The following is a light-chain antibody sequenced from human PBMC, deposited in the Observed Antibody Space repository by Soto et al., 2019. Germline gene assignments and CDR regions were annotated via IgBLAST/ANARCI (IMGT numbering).Light chain of an antibody. CDR3: QQYANFPPLFT. J-gene: IGKJ3*01. Sequence: DIQMTQSPSSLSASVGDRVTITCQASQDISNYLNWYQQKPGKAPKLLIYDASNLQTGVPSRFSGSGSGTDFTFTISSLQPEDFATYYCQQYANFPPLFTFGPGTKVDIK. V-gene: IGKV1-33*01. CDR1: QDISNY. CDR2: DAS.